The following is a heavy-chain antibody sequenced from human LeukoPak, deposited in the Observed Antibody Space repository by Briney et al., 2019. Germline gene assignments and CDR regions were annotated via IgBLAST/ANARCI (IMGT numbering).Heavy chain of an antibody. CDR2: IFYSGST. Sequence: SETLSLTCTVSGGSISTSNYYWGWIRQPPGKGLEWIGNIFYSGSTYYNPSLKSRVTISVDTSKNQFSLKLSSVTAADTAVYYCARDRGIAVAGTQLYFQHWGQGTLVTVSS. V-gene: IGHV4-39*07. D-gene: IGHD6-19*01. J-gene: IGHJ1*01. CDR1: GGSISTSNYY. CDR3: ARDRGIAVAGTQLYFQH.